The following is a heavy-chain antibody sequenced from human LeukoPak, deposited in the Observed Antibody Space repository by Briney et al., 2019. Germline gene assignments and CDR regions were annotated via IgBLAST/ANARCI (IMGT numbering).Heavy chain of an antibody. V-gene: IGHV3-21*01. Sequence: GGSLRLSCAASGFTFSSYSMNWVRQAPGKGLEWVSSISSSSSYIYYADSVKGRSTISRDNAKNSLYLQMNSLRAEDTAVYYCASSSSSWYWFDPWGQGTLVTVSS. J-gene: IGHJ5*02. CDR1: GFTFSSYS. CDR3: ASSSSSWYWFDP. CDR2: ISSSSSYI. D-gene: IGHD6-13*01.